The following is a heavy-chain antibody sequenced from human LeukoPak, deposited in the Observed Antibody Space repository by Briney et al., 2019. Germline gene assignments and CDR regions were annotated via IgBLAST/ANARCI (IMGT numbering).Heavy chain of an antibody. CDR2: ISRSGGST. V-gene: IGHV3-23*01. CDR1: ELHA. Sequence: GGSLRLTCAASELHAMTWVRQGPGKGLEWVSAISRSGGSTYYADSVKGRFTISRDKSNNTLFLQMNSLRAEDTAVYYCAKLGGKTANGDEYYGMDVWGQGTTVTVSS. D-gene: IGHD3-10*01. CDR3: AKLGGKTANGDEYYGMDV. J-gene: IGHJ6*02.